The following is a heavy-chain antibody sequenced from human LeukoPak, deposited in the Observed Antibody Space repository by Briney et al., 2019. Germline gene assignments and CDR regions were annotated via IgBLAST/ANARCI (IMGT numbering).Heavy chain of an antibody. Sequence: GGSLRLSCAASGFTFTTYAMSWVRLAPGKGLEWVSGISGRGDSADYADSVKGRFTISRDNSKNTLYLQMNSLRAEDTAVYYCARGGDTIGSIRSPFDIWGQGTMVTVSS. V-gene: IGHV3-23*01. J-gene: IGHJ3*02. CDR1: GFTFTTYA. D-gene: IGHD3-22*01. CDR2: ISGRGDSA. CDR3: ARGGDTIGSIRSPFDI.